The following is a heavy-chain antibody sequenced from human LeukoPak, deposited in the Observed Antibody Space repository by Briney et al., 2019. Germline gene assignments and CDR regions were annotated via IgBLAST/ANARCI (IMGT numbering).Heavy chain of an antibody. Sequence: GSLRLSCVASGFTFSSYAMSWVRQAPGKGLEWVSAISGSGGSTYYADSVKGRFTISRDNAKNSLYLQMNSLRAEDTAVYYCARELGVVVPAAKEDAFDIWGQGTMVTVSS. CDR1: GFTFSSYA. CDR2: ISGSGGST. D-gene: IGHD2-2*01. J-gene: IGHJ3*02. CDR3: ARELGVVVPAAKEDAFDI. V-gene: IGHV3-23*01.